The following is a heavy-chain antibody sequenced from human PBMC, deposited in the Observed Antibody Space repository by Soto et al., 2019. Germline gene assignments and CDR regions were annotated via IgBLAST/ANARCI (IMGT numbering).Heavy chain of an antibody. CDR1: GYSFTTYW. CDR2: IYPGDSDT. D-gene: IGHD3-10*01. CDR3: AIHIGSTMVRGVTYYYYMDV. V-gene: IGHV5-51*01. J-gene: IGHJ6*03. Sequence: GESLKISCKGSGYSFTTYWIGWVRQTPGKGLEWMGFIYPGDSDTRYSPSFQGQVTISADKSISTAYLQWSSLKASDTAMYFCAIHIGSTMVRGVTYYYYMDVWGKGTTVTVSS.